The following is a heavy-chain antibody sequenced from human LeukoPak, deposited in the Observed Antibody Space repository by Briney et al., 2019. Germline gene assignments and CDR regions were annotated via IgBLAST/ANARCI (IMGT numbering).Heavy chain of an antibody. CDR1: GFTFSSYS. CDR2: ISSSSYI. D-gene: IGHD6-19*01. J-gene: IGHJ4*02. Sequence: GGSLRLSCAASGFTFSSYSMNWVRQAPGKGLEWVSSISSSSYIYYADSVKGRFTISRDNARKSLYLQMNSLRVEDTAVYYCARAPPLLVVAGTPDYWGQGTLVTVSS. V-gene: IGHV3-21*01. CDR3: ARAPPLLVVAGTPDY.